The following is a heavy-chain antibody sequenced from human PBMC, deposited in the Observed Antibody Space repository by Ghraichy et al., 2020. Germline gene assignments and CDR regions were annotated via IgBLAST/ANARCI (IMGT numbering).Heavy chain of an antibody. V-gene: IGHV1-2*02. CDR3: ARDNPEYSFDY. CDR2: INPNSGGT. J-gene: IGHJ4*02. Sequence: ASVKVSCKASGYPFTGSYTHFVRQSPVQGLEWMGWINPNSGGTNYAQKFQGRVTMTRDTSINTAYMELSRLRSDDTAVYYCARDNPEYSFDYWGQGTLVTVSS. D-gene: IGHD1-1*01. CDR1: GYPFTGSY.